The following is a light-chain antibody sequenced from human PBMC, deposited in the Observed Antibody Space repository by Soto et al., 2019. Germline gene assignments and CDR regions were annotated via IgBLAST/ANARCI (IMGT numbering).Light chain of an antibody. CDR3: QAYDSPLRLL. Sequence: QSVLTQPPSVSGAPGQRVTISCTGSSSNIGAGYGVHWYQQLPGAAPKLLIYANSNRPSGVPDRFSGSKSGTSASLAITGLQAEEEADCYCQAYDSPLRLLFGGGTKLTVL. J-gene: IGLJ2*01. CDR1: SSNIGAGYG. V-gene: IGLV1-40*01. CDR2: ANS.